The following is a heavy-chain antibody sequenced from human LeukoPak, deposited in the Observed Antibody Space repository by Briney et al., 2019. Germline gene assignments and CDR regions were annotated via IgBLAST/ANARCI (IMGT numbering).Heavy chain of an antibody. V-gene: IGHV4-59*08. CDR3: ARFSEDYGDYYPFDY. CDR1: DDSISTYY. CDR2: IYYSGST. Sequence: PSETLSLTCTVSDDSISTYYWTWIRQPPGKGLEWIGYIYYSGSTDYNPSLKSRVTMSVDTSINQFSLKLSSVTAADTAVYYCARFSEDYGDYYPFDYWGQGTLVTVSS. J-gene: IGHJ4*02. D-gene: IGHD4-17*01.